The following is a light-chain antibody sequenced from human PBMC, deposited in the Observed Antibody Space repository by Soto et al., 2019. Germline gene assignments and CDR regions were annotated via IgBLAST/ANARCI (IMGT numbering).Light chain of an antibody. CDR1: RSNIASNF. J-gene: IGLJ1*01. CDR3: ASWDDSLTGYV. V-gene: IGLV1-47*02. CDR2: NDN. Sequence: QTVVTQPPSASETPGQRVTISCSGTRSNIASNFVYWYQQLPGTAPKLLIYNDNQRPSGVPDRFSGSKSGTSASLAISGLRSEDEADYYCASWDDSLTGYVFGTGTKLTVL.